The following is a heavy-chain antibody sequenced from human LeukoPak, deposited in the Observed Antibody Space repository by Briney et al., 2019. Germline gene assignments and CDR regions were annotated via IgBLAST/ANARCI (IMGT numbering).Heavy chain of an antibody. CDR2: IYYSGST. Sequence: SETLSLTCTVSGGSISSSSYYWGWIRQPPGTGLEWIGSIYYSGSTYYNPSLKSRVTISVDTSRNQFSLKLSSVTAADTAVYYCARGVYSSSGGVYFDYWGQGTLVTVSS. D-gene: IGHD6-13*01. J-gene: IGHJ4*02. CDR1: GGSISSSSYY. V-gene: IGHV4-39*07. CDR3: ARGVYSSSGGVYFDY.